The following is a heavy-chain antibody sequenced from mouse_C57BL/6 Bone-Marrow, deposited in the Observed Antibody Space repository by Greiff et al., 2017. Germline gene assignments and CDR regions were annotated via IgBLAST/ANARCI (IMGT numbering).Heavy chain of an antibody. CDR3: TRGYYYGGYYAMDY. CDR1: GYTFTSYW. Sequence: VQLQQSGTVLARPGASVKMSCKTSGYTFTSYWMHWVKQRPGQGLEWIGAIYPGNSDTSYNQKFKGKAKLTAVTSTSTAYMELSSLTNEDSAVYYCTRGYYYGGYYAMDYWGQGTSVTVAS. D-gene: IGHD1-1*01. V-gene: IGHV1-5*01. J-gene: IGHJ4*01. CDR2: IYPGNSDT.